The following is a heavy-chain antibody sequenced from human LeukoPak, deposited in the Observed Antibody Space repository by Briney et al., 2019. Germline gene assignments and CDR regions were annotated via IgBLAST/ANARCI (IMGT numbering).Heavy chain of an antibody. CDR1: GFTFSSCA. CDR2: ISGSGATT. D-gene: IGHD1-26*01. J-gene: IGHJ4*02. CDR3: AKDQSRVGASAPFDY. Sequence: GGSLRLSCAASGFTFSSCAMTWVRQAPGKGLEWVSSISGSGATTYYADSVKGRFTISRDNSNNTAYLQMNSLRAEDTAVYYCAKDQSRVGASAPFDYWARECRSASPQ. V-gene: IGHV3-23*01.